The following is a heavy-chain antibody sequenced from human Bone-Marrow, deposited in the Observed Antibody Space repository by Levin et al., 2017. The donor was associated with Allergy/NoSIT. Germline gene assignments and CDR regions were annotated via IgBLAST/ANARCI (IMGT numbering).Heavy chain of an antibody. Sequence: SLKISCAASGFSFEDYAMHWVRQAPGKGLEWVSGISWNSGTRHYADSVKGRFTISRDNAKNSLYLHMNSLRAEDTAFYYCAKDRDAKATWYFDSWGQGILVTVSS. CDR3: AKDRDAKATWYFDS. CDR1: GFSFEDYA. CDR2: ISWNSGTR. D-gene: IGHD4/OR15-4a*01. J-gene: IGHJ4*02. V-gene: IGHV3-9*01.